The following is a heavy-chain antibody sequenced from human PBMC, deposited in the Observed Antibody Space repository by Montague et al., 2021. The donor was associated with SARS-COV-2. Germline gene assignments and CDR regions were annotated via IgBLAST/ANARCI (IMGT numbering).Heavy chain of an antibody. J-gene: IGHJ3*02. V-gene: IGHV4-31*03. CDR3: ARIFCGGDCDGSGVFDI. Sequence: TLSLTCTVPGYSIDSGGYFWSWIRQHPGKGLEWIGFIYYSGSADYNPSLEGRVSISVDRSKNQFSLKLSSVTAADTAVYYCARIFCGGDCDGSGVFDIWGQGTMVAVSS. CDR1: GYSIDSGGYF. D-gene: IGHD2-21*02. CDR2: IYYSGSA.